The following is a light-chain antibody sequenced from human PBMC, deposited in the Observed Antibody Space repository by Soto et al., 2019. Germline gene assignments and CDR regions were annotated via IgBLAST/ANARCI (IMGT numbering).Light chain of an antibody. CDR1: QSVRSSY. Sequence: EIVLTQSPGIVSLSPGERATLSCRASQSVRSSYLAWYQQKFGQAPRLLIYGTSIRAAGIPDRFSGSGSGPDFTLTIIRLEPEDFALYYCQQYGNSITFGGGTKVEIK. V-gene: IGKV3-20*01. CDR3: QQYGNSIT. CDR2: GTS. J-gene: IGKJ4*01.